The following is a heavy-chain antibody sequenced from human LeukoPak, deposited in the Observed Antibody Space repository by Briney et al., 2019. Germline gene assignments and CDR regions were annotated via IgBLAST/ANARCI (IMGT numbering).Heavy chain of an antibody. D-gene: IGHD3-9*01. CDR2: IDNSGDT. J-gene: IGHJ5*02. V-gene: IGHV4-61*08. CDR3: VRHPAGIRYFDP. CDR1: GGSISSGGYY. Sequence: PSETLSLTCTVSGGSISSGGYYWSWIRQPPGRALEWIAYIDNSGDTNSNPSLKSRVTISVDTSKNQFSLRLNSVTAADTAFYYCVRHPAGIRYFDPWGQGTLVTVSS.